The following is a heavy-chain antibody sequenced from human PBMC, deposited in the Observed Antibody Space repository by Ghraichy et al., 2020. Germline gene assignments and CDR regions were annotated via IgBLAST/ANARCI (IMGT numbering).Heavy chain of an antibody. CDR1: GGTFSSYA. V-gene: IGHV1-69*13. Sequence: SVKVSCKASGGTFSSYAISWVRQAPGQGLEWMGGIIPIFGTANYAQKFQGRVTITADESTSTAYMELSSLRSEDTAVYYCARGGLLRFLEWSLDVWGQGTTVTVSS. CDR3: ARGGLLRFLEWSLDV. CDR2: IIPIFGTA. J-gene: IGHJ6*02. D-gene: IGHD3-3*01.